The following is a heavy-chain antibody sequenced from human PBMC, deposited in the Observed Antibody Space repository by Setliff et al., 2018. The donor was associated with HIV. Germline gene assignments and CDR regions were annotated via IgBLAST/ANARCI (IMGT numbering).Heavy chain of an antibody. V-gene: IGHV4-34*01. J-gene: IGHJ4*02. CDR3: ARGQENGDLRY. Sequence: PSETLYLTCAVYGGSFSGYYWSWIRQPPGKGLEWIGEINHSGSTNYNPSLRSRVTLSVDTSKNQFSLNLSSVTAADTALYYCARGQENGDLRYWGQGTLVTVSS. CDR1: GGSFSGYY. CDR2: INHSGST. D-gene: IGHD3-10*01.